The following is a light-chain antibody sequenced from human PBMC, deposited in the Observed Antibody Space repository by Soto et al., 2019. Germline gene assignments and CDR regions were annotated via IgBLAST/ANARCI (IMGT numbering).Light chain of an antibody. Sequence: DVQITQSPSTLSASVGDRVTITCRASQSVSSWLAWYQQKPGKAPTLLIHTASTLQSGVPSRFSGSGSGTDFTLIISSLQPDDFATYFCQQYNTYRTLGQGTKVDI. J-gene: IGKJ1*01. CDR2: TAS. V-gene: IGKV1-5*03. CDR3: QQYNTYRT. CDR1: QSVSSW.